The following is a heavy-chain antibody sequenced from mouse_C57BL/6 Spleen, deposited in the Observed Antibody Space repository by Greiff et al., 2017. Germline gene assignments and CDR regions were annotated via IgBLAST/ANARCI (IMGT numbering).Heavy chain of an antibody. D-gene: IGHD2-3*01. CDR2: IDPRGGNT. CDR3: ARSADDGYYPY. J-gene: IGHJ3*01. CDR1: GYTFTSYG. Sequence: QVQLQQSGAELARPGASVKLSCTASGYTFTSYGISWVKQRTGQGLVWIGEIDPRGGNTNYNEKFKGKATLTADKSSSTAYMELRSLTSEDSAVYFCARSADDGYYPYWGQGTPVTVSA. V-gene: IGHV1-81*01.